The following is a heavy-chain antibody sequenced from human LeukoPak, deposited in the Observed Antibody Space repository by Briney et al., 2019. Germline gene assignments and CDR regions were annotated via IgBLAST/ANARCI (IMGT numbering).Heavy chain of an antibody. D-gene: IGHD3-3*01. CDR3: ARAHVSIFGVISEYYFDY. CDR2: ISSSSSTI. V-gene: IGHV3-48*01. Sequence: GGSLRLSCAASGFTFSSYSMNWVRQAPGKGLEWVSYISSSSSTIYYADSVKGRFTIPRDNAKNSLYLQMNSLRAEDTAVYYCARAHVSIFGVISEYYFDYWGQGTLVTVSS. J-gene: IGHJ4*02. CDR1: GFTFSSYS.